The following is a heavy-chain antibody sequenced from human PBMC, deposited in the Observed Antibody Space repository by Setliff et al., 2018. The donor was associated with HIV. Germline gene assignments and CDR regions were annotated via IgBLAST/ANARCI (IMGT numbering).Heavy chain of an antibody. V-gene: IGHV1-24*01. CDR2: FDPEDGET. CDR1: GYTLTELS. J-gene: IGHJ4*02. D-gene: IGHD4-17*01. CDR3: ARLGKNDYGDYFDY. Sequence: GASVKVSCKVSGYTLTELSMHWVRQAPGKGLEWMGGFDPEDGETIYAQKFQGRVTMTEDTSTSTAYMELRSLRSDDTAVYYCARLGKNDYGDYFDYWGQGTLVTVSS.